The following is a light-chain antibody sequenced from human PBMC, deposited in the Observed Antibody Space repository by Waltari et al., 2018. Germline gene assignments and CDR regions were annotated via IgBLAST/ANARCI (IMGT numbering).Light chain of an antibody. CDR1: HSVLMGWNHHNY. Sequence: ISGKSSHSVLMGWNHHNYLAGYQQKTGQPSKLLIYVASTRESSVSDTFSGSASGTHHTHTISSQQSEDEASYYCQHFYKAPYSFGKGTKLEI. V-gene: IGKV4-1*01. CDR2: VAS. CDR3: QHFYKAPYS. J-gene: IGKJ2*03.